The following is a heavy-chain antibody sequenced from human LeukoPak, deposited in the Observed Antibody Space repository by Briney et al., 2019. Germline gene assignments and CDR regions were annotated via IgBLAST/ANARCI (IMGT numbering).Heavy chain of an antibody. CDR2: IHPASANT. CDR1: GYTFTEHF. D-gene: IGHD3-10*01. V-gene: IGHV1-2*02. J-gene: IGHJ4*02. Sequence: ASVKVSCKASGYTFTEHFIHWVRQAPGQGLQYMGWIHPASANTVYAQMFHGRVTLTRDTPATTTYMELSGLRSDDTAVYYCARDLRPANLWCQGTLVTVSS. CDR3: ARDLRPANL.